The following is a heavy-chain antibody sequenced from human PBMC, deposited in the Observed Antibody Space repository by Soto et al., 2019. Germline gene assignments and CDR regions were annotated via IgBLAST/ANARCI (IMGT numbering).Heavy chain of an antibody. CDR2: IRSKAYGETA. CDR1: GFTFGDYA. CDR3: TRALGFGIEADGHNWLDT. Sequence: GSLRLSCTASGFTFGDYAMRWLRQAPGKGLEWVSFIRSKAYGETAEHAASVRGRFIISRDDSKSIVHLQMNSLKTEDTGVYYCTRALGFGIEADGHNWLDTWGQGTQVTVSS. D-gene: IGHD6-13*01. V-gene: IGHV3-49*03. J-gene: IGHJ5*02.